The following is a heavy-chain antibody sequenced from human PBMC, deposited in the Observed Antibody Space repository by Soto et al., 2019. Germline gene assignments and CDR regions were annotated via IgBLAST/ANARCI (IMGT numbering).Heavy chain of an antibody. V-gene: IGHV3-23*01. D-gene: IGHD3-3*01. Sequence: PGGSLRLSCGASGFTFSSYAMSWVRQAPGKGLEWVSGIRGGGVSTYYADSVKGRFTISRDNSRNTLYLQMNSLRAEDTAVYYCAKGYDFWSGSYDYWGQGTLVTVS. J-gene: IGHJ4*02. CDR3: AKGYDFWSGSYDY. CDR1: GFTFSSYA. CDR2: IRGGGVST.